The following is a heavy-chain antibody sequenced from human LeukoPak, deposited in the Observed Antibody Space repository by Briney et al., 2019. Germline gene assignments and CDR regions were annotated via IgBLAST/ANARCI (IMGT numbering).Heavy chain of an antibody. CDR3: SRASSSSHPYYYCMDV. V-gene: IGHV3-49*04. CDR1: GFTFGDYA. CDR2: VRSKAYGGTT. J-gene: IGHJ6*03. D-gene: IGHD6-6*01. Sequence: PGGSLRLSCATSGFTFGDYAMSWVRQAPGKGLEWVGFVRSKAYGGTTEYAASVKGRFTISRDDSKSIAYLQMNSLKAEDTAVYYCSRASSSSHPYYYCMDVWGKGTTVTVSS.